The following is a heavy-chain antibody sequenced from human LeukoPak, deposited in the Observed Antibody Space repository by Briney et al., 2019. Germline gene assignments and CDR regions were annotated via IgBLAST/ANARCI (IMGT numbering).Heavy chain of an antibody. D-gene: IGHD3-9*01. CDR3: ARRNYDILTGIGGLDV. CDR2: ISAHNGNT. J-gene: IGHJ6*02. V-gene: IGHV1-18*01. Sequence: PVASVKVSCKASGYTFTSYGVTWVRRAPGQGLEWMGWISAHNGNTNYAQKLQGRVTMTTDTSTSTAYMELRSLRSDDTAVYYCARRNYDILTGIGGLDVWGQGTTVTVSS. CDR1: GYTFTSYG.